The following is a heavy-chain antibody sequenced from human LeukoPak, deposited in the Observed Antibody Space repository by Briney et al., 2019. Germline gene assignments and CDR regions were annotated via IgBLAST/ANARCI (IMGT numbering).Heavy chain of an antibody. J-gene: IGHJ5*02. CDR3: ARDNSVGDIAWWFDL. Sequence: GASVKVSCKVSGYTLTELSMHWVRQAPGKGLEWMGGFDPEDGETIYAQKFQGRVTMTRDMSTSTDYMELSSLRSEDTAVYYCARDNSVGDIAWWFDLWGQGTLVTVSS. CDR2: FDPEDGET. V-gene: IGHV1-24*01. D-gene: IGHD3-10*01. CDR1: GYTLTELS.